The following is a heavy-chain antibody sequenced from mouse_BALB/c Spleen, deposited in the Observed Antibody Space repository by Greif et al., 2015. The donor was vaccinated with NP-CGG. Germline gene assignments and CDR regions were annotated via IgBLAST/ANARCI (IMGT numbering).Heavy chain of an antibody. Sequence: VQLQQSGAELAKPGASVKMSCKASGYTFTSYWMHWVKQRPGQGLEWIGYINPSTGYTEYNQKFKDKATLTADKSSSXAYMQLSSLTSEDSAVYYCARSYEGYFDVWGAGTTVTVSS. J-gene: IGHJ1*01. CDR3: ARSYEGYFDV. CDR1: GYTFTSYW. CDR2: INPSTGYT. V-gene: IGHV1-7*01. D-gene: IGHD1-1*01.